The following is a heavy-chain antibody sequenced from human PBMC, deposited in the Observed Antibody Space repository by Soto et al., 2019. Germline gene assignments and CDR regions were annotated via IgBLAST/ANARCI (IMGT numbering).Heavy chain of an antibody. D-gene: IGHD3-10*02. CDR1: GGPISSYY. Sequence: QVQLQESGPGLVKPSETLSLTCTVSGGPISSYYWSWIRQPPGKGLEWIGFIFYSGSTSYNPSLKSRVTISVDTSENQFSLKLSAVTAADTAVYYCASMIGDPVLSFDSWGQGTLVAVSS. CDR3: ASMIGDPVLSFDS. J-gene: IGHJ4*02. V-gene: IGHV4-59*01. CDR2: IFYSGST.